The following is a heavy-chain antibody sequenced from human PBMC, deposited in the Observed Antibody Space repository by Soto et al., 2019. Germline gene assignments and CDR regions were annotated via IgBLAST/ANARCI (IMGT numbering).Heavy chain of an antibody. CDR2: INPNSGGT. CDR3: ARSYSSSWYMWFDP. J-gene: IGHJ5*02. V-gene: IGHV1-2*02. CDR1: GYTFTGYY. D-gene: IGHD6-13*01. Sequence: RASVKVSCKASGYTFTGYYMHWVRQAPGQGLEWMGWINPNSGGTNYAQKFQGRATMTRDTSISTAYMELSRLRSDDTAVYYCARSYSSSWYMWFDPWGQGTLVTVSS.